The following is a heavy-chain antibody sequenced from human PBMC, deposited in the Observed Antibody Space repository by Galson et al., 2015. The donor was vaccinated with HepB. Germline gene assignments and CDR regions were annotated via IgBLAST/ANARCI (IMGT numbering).Heavy chain of an antibody. CDR3: ARSMVRGVIITPTGY. J-gene: IGHJ4*02. D-gene: IGHD3-10*01. V-gene: IGHV1-3*01. CDR1: GYTFTRYA. CDR2: INAGNGNT. Sequence: SVKVSCKASGYTFTRYAMHWVRQAPGQRLEWMGWINAGNGNTKYSQKFQGRVTITRDTSASTAYMELSSLRSEDTAVYYCARSMVRGVIITPTGYWGQGTLVTVSS.